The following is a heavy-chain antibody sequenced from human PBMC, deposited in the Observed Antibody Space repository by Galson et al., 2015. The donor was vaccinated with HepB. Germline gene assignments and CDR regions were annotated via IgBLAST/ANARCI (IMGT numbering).Heavy chain of an antibody. V-gene: IGHV3-30*04. CDR3: ARDLKQWPPSVSY. D-gene: IGHD6-19*01. J-gene: IGHJ4*02. CDR1: GFTFSSYA. Sequence: SLRLSCAASGFTFSSYAMHWVRQAPGKGLEWVAVISYDGSNKYHADSVKGRFTISRDNSKNTLYLQMNSLRAEDTAVYYCARDLKQWPPSVSYWGQGTLVTVSS. CDR2: ISYDGSNK.